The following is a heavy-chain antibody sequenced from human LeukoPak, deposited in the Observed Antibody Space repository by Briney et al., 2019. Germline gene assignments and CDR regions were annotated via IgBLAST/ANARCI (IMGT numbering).Heavy chain of an antibody. CDR2: ISYDGSNK. CDR3: AKDAFVRIRYYYYYMDV. V-gene: IGHV3-30*18. Sequence: GGSLRLSCAASGFTFSSYGMHWVRQAPGKGLEWVAVISYDGSNKYYADSVKGRFTISRDNSKNTLYLQMNSLRAEDTAVYYCAKDAFVRIRYYYYYMDVWGKGTTVTVSS. D-gene: IGHD4-17*01. CDR1: GFTFSSYG. J-gene: IGHJ6*03.